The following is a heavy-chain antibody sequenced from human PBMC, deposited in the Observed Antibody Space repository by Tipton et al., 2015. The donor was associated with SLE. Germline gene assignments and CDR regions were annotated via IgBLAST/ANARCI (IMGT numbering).Heavy chain of an antibody. D-gene: IGHD2-2*02. J-gene: IGHJ3*02. CDR1: GGSFSGYY. Sequence: GLVKPSETLSLTCAVYGGSFSGYYWSWVRQPPGKGLEWIGYIYYSGRTNYNPSLKSRVTISVDTSKNQFSLKLSSVTAADTAVYYCARDRQAGYCSSTSCYTRAFDIWGQGTMVTVSS. V-gene: IGHV4-59*01. CDR3: ARDRQAGYCSSTSCYTRAFDI. CDR2: IYYSGRT.